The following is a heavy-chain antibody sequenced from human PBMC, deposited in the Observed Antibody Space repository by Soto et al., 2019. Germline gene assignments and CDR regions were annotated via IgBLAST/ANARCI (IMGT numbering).Heavy chain of an antibody. CDR1: GFTFSSHA. CDR2: ISGSGGST. Sequence: EVQLLESGGGLVEPGGSLRLSCAASGFTFSSHAMSWVRQAPGKGLEWVSGISGSGGSTYNADSVKGRFTISRDNSKNTLYLEMNSLRAEDTAVYYCAKDLVADIVVVDGATPDWYFDLWGRGTLVAVSS. D-gene: IGHD2-15*01. J-gene: IGHJ2*01. CDR3: AKDLVADIVVVDGATPDWYFDL. V-gene: IGHV3-23*01.